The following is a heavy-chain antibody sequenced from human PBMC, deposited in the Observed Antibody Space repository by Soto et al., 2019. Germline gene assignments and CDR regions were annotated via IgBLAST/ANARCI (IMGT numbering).Heavy chain of an antibody. CDR1: GGSISSYY. V-gene: IGHV4-59*01. CDR2: IYYSGST. J-gene: IGHJ4*02. D-gene: IGHD2-21*01. CDR3: ARSPGWLLPYFDY. Sequence: SPTLSLTCTVSGGSISSYYWSWLRQPPGKGLEWIGYIYYSGSTNHNPSLKSRVTISVDTSKNQYSLKLSSVTAADTAVYYCARSPGWLLPYFDYWGQGTLVTVSS.